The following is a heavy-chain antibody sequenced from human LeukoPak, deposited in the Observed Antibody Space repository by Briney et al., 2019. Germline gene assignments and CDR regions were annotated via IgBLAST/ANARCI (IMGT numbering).Heavy chain of an antibody. Sequence: PGGSLRLSCAASGFTFSSYSMNWVRQAPGKGLEWVSSISSSSSYIYYADSVKGRFTISRDNAKNSLYLQMNSLRAEDTAVYYCARDHCSSTSCYAFGWFDPWGQGTLVTVSS. CDR3: ARDHCSSTSCYAFGWFDP. V-gene: IGHV3-21*01. CDR1: GFTFSSYS. J-gene: IGHJ5*02. CDR2: ISSSSSYI. D-gene: IGHD2-2*01.